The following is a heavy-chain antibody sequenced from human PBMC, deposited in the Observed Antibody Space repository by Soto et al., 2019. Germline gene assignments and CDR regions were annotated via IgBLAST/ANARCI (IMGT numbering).Heavy chain of an antibody. D-gene: IGHD6-19*01. CDR1: GYIFNRYV. J-gene: IGHJ4*02. CDR3: ARGRGWYDY. CDR2: IDAGNGKT. V-gene: IGHV1-3*01. Sequence: QVQLVQSGAEVKKRGASVKVSCKASGYIFNRYVMHWVRQAPGQRPEWMGWIDAGNGKTKYSEKFQGRVTITRDTSASTAYMELTTLRSEDTAVYYCARGRGWYDYWGQGTQVIVSS.